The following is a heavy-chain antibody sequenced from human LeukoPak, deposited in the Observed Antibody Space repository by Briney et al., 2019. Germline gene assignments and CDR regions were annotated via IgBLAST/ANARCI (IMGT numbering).Heavy chain of an antibody. V-gene: IGHV4-39*07. CDR1: GGSVGSGTYY. CDR2: VYYSGSA. CDR3: ARASSGWYGLFDS. J-gene: IGHJ4*02. D-gene: IGHD6-19*01. Sequence: SETLSLTCTVSGGSVGSGTYYWSWIRQSPGKGLEWIGNVYYSGSAYYNPSLKSRVTMSVDTSKNQFSLKLSSVTAADTAMYYCARASSGWYGLFDSWGQGTLVTVSS.